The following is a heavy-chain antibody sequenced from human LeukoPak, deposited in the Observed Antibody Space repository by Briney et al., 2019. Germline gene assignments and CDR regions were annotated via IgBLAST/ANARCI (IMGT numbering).Heavy chain of an antibody. D-gene: IGHD4-23*01. Sequence: GGSLRLSCAASGFTFSSYGMHWVRQAPGKGLEWVAVIWYDGSNKYYADSVKGRFTISRDNSKNTLYLQMNSLRAEDTAVYYCARDVSGNSGSAFDIWGQGTMVTVSS. J-gene: IGHJ3*02. CDR1: GFTFSSYG. CDR2: IWYDGSNK. V-gene: IGHV3-33*01. CDR3: ARDVSGNSGSAFDI.